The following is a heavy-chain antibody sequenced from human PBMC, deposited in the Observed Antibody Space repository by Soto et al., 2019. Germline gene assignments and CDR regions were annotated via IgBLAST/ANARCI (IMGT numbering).Heavy chain of an antibody. CDR3: ARDEDGSGSYYWEYYYYGMDV. Sequence: GGSLRLSCAASGFTFSSYWMHWVRQAPGKGLVWVSRINSDGSSTSYADSVKGRFTISRDNAKNTLYLQMNSLRAEDTAVYYCARDEDGSGSYYWEYYYYGMDVWGQGTTVTVSS. CDR2: INSDGSST. CDR1: GFTFSSYW. D-gene: IGHD3-10*01. V-gene: IGHV3-74*01. J-gene: IGHJ6*02.